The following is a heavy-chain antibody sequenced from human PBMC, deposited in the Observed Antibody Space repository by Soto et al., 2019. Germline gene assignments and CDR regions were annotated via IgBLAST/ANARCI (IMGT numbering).Heavy chain of an antibody. Sequence: GRNLRISCVAYGFTCGTYAIYWVRQAPGKGLQWVALISYEGSNTYYADSVKGRFTVSRDNSKSTLYLQMNSLRPEDTGVYYCARVFPLNILHSSSCMDFSCQGPAVTV. CDR1: GFTCGTYA. CDR2: ISYEGSNT. CDR3: ARVFPLNILHSSSCMDF. D-gene: IGHD2-21*01. V-gene: IGHV3-30-3*01. J-gene: IGHJ6*02.